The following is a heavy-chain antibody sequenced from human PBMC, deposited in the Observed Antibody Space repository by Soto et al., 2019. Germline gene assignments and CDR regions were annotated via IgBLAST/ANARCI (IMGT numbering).Heavy chain of an antibody. D-gene: IGHD3-9*01. CDR3: AKDLDDTKYYYYGMDV. J-gene: IGHJ6*02. V-gene: IGHV3-9*01. Sequence: EVQLVESGGGLVQPGRSLRLSCAASGFTFDDYAMHWVRQAPGKGLEWVSGISWNSGSIGYADSVKGRFTISRDNAKNSLYLQMNSLRAEDTALYYCAKDLDDTKYYYYGMDVWGQGTTVTVSS. CDR2: ISWNSGSI. CDR1: GFTFDDYA.